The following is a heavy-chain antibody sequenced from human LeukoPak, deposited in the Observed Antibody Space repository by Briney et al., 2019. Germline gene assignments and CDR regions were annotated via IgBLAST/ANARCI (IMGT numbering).Heavy chain of an antibody. V-gene: IGHV4-61*05. J-gene: IGHJ4*02. CDR1: GGSISSSSYY. CDR3: ARDRGTWNDDGFDY. CDR2: IYYSGST. D-gene: IGHD1-1*01. Sequence: SETLSLTCTVSGGSISSSSYYWGWIRQPPGKGLEWIGYIYYSGSTNYNPSLKSRVTISVDTSKNQFSLKLSSVTAADTAVYYCARDRGTWNDDGFDYWGQGTLVTVSS.